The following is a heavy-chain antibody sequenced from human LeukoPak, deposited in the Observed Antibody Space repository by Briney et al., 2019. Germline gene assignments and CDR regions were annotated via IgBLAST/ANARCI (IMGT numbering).Heavy chain of an antibody. CDR3: ARGRGQWLVRWEYYFDY. CDR2: IYHSGST. D-gene: IGHD6-19*01. V-gene: IGHV4-38-2*02. Sequence: SETLSLTCTVSGYSISSGYYWGWIRQPPGKGLEWIGSIYHSGSTYYNPSLKSRVTISVDTSKNQFSLKLSSVTAADTAVYYCARGRGQWLVRWEYYFDYWGQGTLVTVSS. CDR1: GYSISSGYY. J-gene: IGHJ4*02.